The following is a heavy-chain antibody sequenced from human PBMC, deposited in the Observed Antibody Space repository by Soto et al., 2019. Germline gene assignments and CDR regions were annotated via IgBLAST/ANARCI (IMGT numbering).Heavy chain of an antibody. Sequence: SVKVSCKSSGFTFTSSAVQWVRQARGQRLEWIGWIVVGSGNTNYAQKFQERVTITRDMSTSTAYMELSSLRSEDTAVYYCAAGRYYYGSGSYFYYGMDVWGQGTTVTVSS. D-gene: IGHD3-10*01. V-gene: IGHV1-58*01. J-gene: IGHJ6*02. CDR2: IVVGSGNT. CDR3: AAGRYYYGSGSYFYYGMDV. CDR1: GFTFTSSA.